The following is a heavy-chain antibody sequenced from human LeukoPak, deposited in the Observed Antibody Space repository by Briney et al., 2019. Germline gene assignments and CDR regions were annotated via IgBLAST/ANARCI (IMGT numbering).Heavy chain of an antibody. Sequence: GGSLRLSCAASGFIFADYDLHWVRQPPGKGLEWVSVFGIAGDTYYADSVKGRFTISRDVAKNSLYLQMNNLRAGDTAVYYCVRTNGGTYYDYWGQGALVTVSS. CDR3: VRTNGGTYYDY. D-gene: IGHD1-26*01. CDR1: GFIFADYD. J-gene: IGHJ4*02. CDR2: FGIAGDT. V-gene: IGHV3-13*01.